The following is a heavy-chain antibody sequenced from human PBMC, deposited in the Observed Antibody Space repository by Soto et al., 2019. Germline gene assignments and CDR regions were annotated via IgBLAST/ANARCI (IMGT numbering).Heavy chain of an antibody. CDR3: VKDESINWYSGHFRH. J-gene: IGHJ1*01. CDR1: GFTFDDYA. D-gene: IGHD6-13*01. V-gene: IGHV3-9*01. CDR2: INWNSGSI. Sequence: GGSLRLSCAASGFTFDDYAMHWVRQVPGKGLEWVSGINWNSGSIGYADSVKGRFAISRDNAKNSLHLQMSSLRAEDTAFYYCVKDESINWYSGHFRHWGQGTLVTVSS.